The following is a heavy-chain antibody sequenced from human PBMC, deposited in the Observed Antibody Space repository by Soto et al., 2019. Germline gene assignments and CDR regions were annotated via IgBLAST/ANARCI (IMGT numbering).Heavy chain of an antibody. CDR1: GASITTYY. D-gene: IGHD5-12*01. Sequence: PSETPSLTCSVSGASITTYYWSWIRQPPGKGLEWIGSISYSGSTKYNPSLESRVMISLDTSKNQFSLRLTSVTAADTALYYCARDLGGYDLYGPESWGQGTLVTVSS. V-gene: IGHV4-59*01. J-gene: IGHJ4*02. CDR2: ISYSGST. CDR3: ARDLGGYDLYGPES.